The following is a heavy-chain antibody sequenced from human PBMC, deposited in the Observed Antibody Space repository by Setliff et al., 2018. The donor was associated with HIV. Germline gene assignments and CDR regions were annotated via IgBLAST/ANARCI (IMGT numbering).Heavy chain of an antibody. CDR2: ISNSGKT. CDR3: ARQGAVTGHSFDY. V-gene: IGHV4-28*01. CDR1: DYSISTNEW. D-gene: IGHD6-19*01. J-gene: IGHJ4*03. Sequence: SETLSLTCAVSDYSISTNEWWGWIRQPPGKGLAWIGYISNSGKTYYNPSLNSRVTLSADTSKNQLSLRLSSVTAADTAVYYCARQGAVTGHSFDYWVPETLLVTVSS.